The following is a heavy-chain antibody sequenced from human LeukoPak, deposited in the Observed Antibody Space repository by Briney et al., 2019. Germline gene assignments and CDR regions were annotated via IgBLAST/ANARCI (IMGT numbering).Heavy chain of an antibody. CDR2: ISAYNGNT. V-gene: IGHV1-18*01. CDR3: ARHGRLGFASSGYYSY. D-gene: IGHD3-22*01. CDR1: GYTFTSYG. Sequence: GASVKVSFKASGYTFTSYGISWVRQAPGQGLEWMGWISAYNGNTNYAQKLQGRVTMTTDTSTSTAYMELRSLRSDDTAVYYCARHGRLGFASSGYYSYWGQGTLVTVSS. J-gene: IGHJ4*02.